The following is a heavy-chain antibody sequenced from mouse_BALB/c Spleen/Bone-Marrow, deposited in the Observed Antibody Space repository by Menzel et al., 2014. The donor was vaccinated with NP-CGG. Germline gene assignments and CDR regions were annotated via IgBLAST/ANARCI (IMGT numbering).Heavy chain of an antibody. CDR3: ARGGDDFALDY. CDR2: IDTSDSYT. CDR1: GYAFTDRW. D-gene: IGHD2-4*01. Sequence: QVQLQQSGTELVMPGASVKMSCKASGYAFTDRWIHWVKQRPGLGLEWIGAIDTSDSYTNYNQKFKGKATLTVDESSSTAYIHLSSLTSEDSAVYYCARGGDDFALDYWGQRTSVTVSS. V-gene: IGHV1-69*01. J-gene: IGHJ4*01.